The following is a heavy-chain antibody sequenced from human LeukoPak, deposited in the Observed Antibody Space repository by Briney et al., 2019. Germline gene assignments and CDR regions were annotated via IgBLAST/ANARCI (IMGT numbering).Heavy chain of an antibody. Sequence: GRSLRLSCAASGFTFSSYAMHWVRQAPGKGLEWVAVISYDGGNKYYADSVKGRFTISRDNSKNTLYLQMNSLRAEDTAVYYCAKDDKQQLVRGYFQHWGQGTLVTVSS. CDR1: GFTFSSYA. CDR3: AKDDKQQLVRGYFQH. D-gene: IGHD6-13*01. J-gene: IGHJ1*01. CDR2: ISYDGGNK. V-gene: IGHV3-30-3*01.